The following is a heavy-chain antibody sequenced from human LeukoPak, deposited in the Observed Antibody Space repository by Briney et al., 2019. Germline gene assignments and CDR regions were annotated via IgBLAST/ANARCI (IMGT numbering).Heavy chain of an antibody. J-gene: IGHJ2*01. D-gene: IGHD5-18*01. CDR3: AGGIQLALHHCYFDC. V-gene: IGHV4-59*01. Sequence: SETLSLTCTLSGRSLSSYYWRWIRQPPGEGLEWVGYIYYSGSNNYNPSLKSRVTISVDTSKNQFSLKLSSVTAADTAVYYCAGGIQLALHHCYFDCWGRGTLVTVSS. CDR2: IYYSGSN. CDR1: GRSLSSYY.